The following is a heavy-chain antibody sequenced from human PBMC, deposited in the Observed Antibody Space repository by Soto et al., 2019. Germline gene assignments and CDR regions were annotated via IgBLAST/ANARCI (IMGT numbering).Heavy chain of an antibody. CDR1: GGPFSNDI. J-gene: IGHJ4*02. CDR2: IIPLLSTS. CDR3: ARDSPIGSTFSGYDAIDY. D-gene: IGHD5-12*01. Sequence: QVQLEQSGAEVKKPGSSVKVSCKASGGPFSNDIITWVRQAPGQGLEWMGRIIPLLSTSTYAQKFQGRLTITADRSTGTAYMELNSLRSEETAVYYCARDSPIGSTFSGYDAIDYWGQGTRITVSS. V-gene: IGHV1-69*08.